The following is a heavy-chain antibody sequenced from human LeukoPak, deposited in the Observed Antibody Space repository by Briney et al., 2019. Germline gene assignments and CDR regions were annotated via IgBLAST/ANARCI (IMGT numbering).Heavy chain of an antibody. J-gene: IGHJ4*02. CDR1: GFTFSSYW. CDR3: ARGGRNWNDIFNYFDY. V-gene: IGHV3-7*01. CDR2: IKQDGSEA. Sequence: GGSLRLSCSASGFTFSSYWMTWVRQAPGKGLEWVANIKQDGSEAYYVDSVKGRFTVSRDNAKNSLYLQMNSLRAEDTAVYYCARGGRNWNDIFNYFDYWGQGTLVTVSS. D-gene: IGHD1-1*01.